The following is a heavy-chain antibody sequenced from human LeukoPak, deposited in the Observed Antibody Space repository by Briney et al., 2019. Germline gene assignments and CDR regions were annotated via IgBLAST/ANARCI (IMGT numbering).Heavy chain of an antibody. D-gene: IGHD6-13*01. Sequence: ASVKVSCKASGYTFTSYGISWVRQAPGQGLEWMGWISAYNGNTNYAQKLQGRVTMTTDTSTSTAYMELRRLRSDDTAVYYCARVSSSWYNFDYWGQGTLVTVSS. J-gene: IGHJ4*02. CDR3: ARVSSSWYNFDY. CDR1: GYTFTSYG. V-gene: IGHV1-18*01. CDR2: ISAYNGNT.